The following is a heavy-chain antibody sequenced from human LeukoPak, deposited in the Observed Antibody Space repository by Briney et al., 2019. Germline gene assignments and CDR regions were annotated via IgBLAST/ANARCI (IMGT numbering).Heavy chain of an antibody. D-gene: IGHD2-2*01. CDR3: VAMPPFRFDP. CDR1: GDAFSGGSATRIDW. CDR2: IHRSGTA. Sequence: SETLSLTCAFSGDAFSGGSATRIDWCPWVRQAPGKGLEWRAEIHRSGTAHYSPALKSRVTISVDTFNEQISLTMTSVSAADTATFYCVAMPPFRFDPWGQGTLVIVCS. J-gene: IGHJ5*02. V-gene: IGHV4-4*02.